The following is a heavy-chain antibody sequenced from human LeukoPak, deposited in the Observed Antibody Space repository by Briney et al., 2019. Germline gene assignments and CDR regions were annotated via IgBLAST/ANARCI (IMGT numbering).Heavy chain of an antibody. D-gene: IGHD6-13*01. Sequence: GGSLRLSCAASGFTFSSYWMHWVRQAPGKGLVWVSRINSDGSSTSYADSVKGRFTISRDNAKNTLYQQMNSLRAEDTAVYYCARRAAAGNSFIHWGQGTLVTVSS. V-gene: IGHV3-74*01. CDR2: INSDGSST. J-gene: IGHJ4*02. CDR1: GFTFSSYW. CDR3: ARRAAAGNSFIH.